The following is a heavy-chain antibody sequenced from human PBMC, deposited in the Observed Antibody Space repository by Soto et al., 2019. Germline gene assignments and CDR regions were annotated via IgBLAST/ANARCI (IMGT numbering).Heavy chain of an antibody. J-gene: IGHJ4*02. D-gene: IGHD2-2*01. CDR2: IYYSGST. V-gene: IGHV4-39*07. CDR3: ARARYCGSSSCPKDYYFDY. CDR1: GGSISSSSYY. Sequence: SETLSLTCTVSGGSISSSSYYWGWIRQPPGKGLEWIGSIYYSGSTYYNPSLKSRVTISVDTSKNQFSLKLSSVTAADTAVYYCARARYCGSSSCPKDYYFDYWGQGTLVTVSS.